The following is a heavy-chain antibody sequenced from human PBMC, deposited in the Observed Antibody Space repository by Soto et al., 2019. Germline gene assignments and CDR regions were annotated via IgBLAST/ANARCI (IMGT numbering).Heavy chain of an antibody. CDR3: ARHSGYAVPTVDETHYFNY. CDR2: IYYTGST. Sequence: QLQLQESGPGLVKPSETLSLTCTVSGDSISSNNYYCAWIRQPPGKGLEWIGSIYYTGSTYYNPSRKSRVAMSVDTSETWFSLRLSSVTAADTAVYYCARHSGYAVPTVDETHYFNYWGQGILVTVST. V-gene: IGHV4-39*01. J-gene: IGHJ4*02. D-gene: IGHD3-16*01. CDR1: GDSISSNNYY.